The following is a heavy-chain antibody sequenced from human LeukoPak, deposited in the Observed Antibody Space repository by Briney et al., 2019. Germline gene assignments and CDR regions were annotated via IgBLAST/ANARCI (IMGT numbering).Heavy chain of an antibody. D-gene: IGHD4-17*01. Sequence: PGRSLRLSCAASGFTFRTYAMNWVRQAPGKGLEWVSSIGGSSSSIYYADSVKGRFTISRDNAKNSLYLQMNSLRAEDTAVYYCAREGGYGVGEAFDIWGQGTMVTVSS. CDR2: IGGSSSSI. J-gene: IGHJ3*02. CDR1: GFTFRTYA. CDR3: AREGGYGVGEAFDI. V-gene: IGHV3-21*01.